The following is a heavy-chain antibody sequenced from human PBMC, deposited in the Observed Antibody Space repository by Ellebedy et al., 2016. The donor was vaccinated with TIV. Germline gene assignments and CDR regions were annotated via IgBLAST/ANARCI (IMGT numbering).Heavy chain of an antibody. CDR3: ARRGTNRGTLDI. D-gene: IGHD2-8*01. CDR1: GGSIGNYF. Sequence: MPGGSLRLSCTVSGGSIGNYFWSWIRQSPGKGLEWIGHIYYSGNTNYNPSLKSRVSMSIDSSKKQFSLLLSSVTTADTAIYYCARRGTNRGTLDIWGQGTLVTVSS. V-gene: IGHV4-59*01. J-gene: IGHJ3*02. CDR2: IYYSGNT.